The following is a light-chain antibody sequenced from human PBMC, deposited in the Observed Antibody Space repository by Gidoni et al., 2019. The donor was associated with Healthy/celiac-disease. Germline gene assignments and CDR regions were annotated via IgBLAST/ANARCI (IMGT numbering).Light chain of an antibody. V-gene: IGLV1-40*01. CDR1: SPNIGAGYV. CDR2: GTS. J-gene: IGLJ2*01. CDR3: QSYDSSLSDSV. Sequence: QDVLTQPTSVSGTPGQQVTISCTGSSPNIGAGYVVHWYQQLPGTAPKLLIYGTSTRPSGVPDRFSGSKSGTSASLAITGLQAEDEADYYCQSYDSSLSDSVFGGGTKLTVL.